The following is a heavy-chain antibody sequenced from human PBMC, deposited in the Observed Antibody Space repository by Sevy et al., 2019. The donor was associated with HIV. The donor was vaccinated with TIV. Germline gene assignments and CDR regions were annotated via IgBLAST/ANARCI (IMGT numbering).Heavy chain of an antibody. CDR2: LNWDSGSV. V-gene: IGHV3-9*01. D-gene: IGHD6-19*01. CDR3: AKDIGATGIAVVAN. CDR1: GFTFDDFA. J-gene: IGHJ4*02. Sequence: GGSLRLSCAASGFTFDDFAMHWVRQVPGKGLEWVSGLNWDSGSVAYADSVKGRFTISRDNAKNALFLQKNSLRAEDTALYYCAKDIGATGIAVVANWGQGIQVTVSS.